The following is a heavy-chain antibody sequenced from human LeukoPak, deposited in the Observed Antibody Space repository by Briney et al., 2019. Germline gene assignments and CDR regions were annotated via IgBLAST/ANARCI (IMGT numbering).Heavy chain of an antibody. D-gene: IGHD4-23*01. CDR1: GGSISSYY. CDR3: ARPSLDYGGIDAFDF. V-gene: IGHV4-59*08. Sequence: SETLSLTCTVAGGSISSYYWSWVRQPQGKVLEWIGFIYYRGRTNYAPSLKSRVTISVDTSKNQFSLKLSSVTATDTAVYYCARPSLDYGGIDAFDFWGQGTLVTVSS. J-gene: IGHJ3*01. CDR2: IYYRGRT.